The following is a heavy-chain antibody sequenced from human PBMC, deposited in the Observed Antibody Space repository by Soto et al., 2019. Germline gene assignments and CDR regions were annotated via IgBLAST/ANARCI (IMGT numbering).Heavy chain of an antibody. D-gene: IGHD3-10*02. J-gene: IGHJ6*02. CDR2: ISYDGVNK. V-gene: IGHV3-30*03. CDR3: AXGLXXXVFGVQDYFFGMDV. Sequence: QVQVVESGGGVVQPGRSLRLSCGASGFNFSTYGMHXXXXXXXXXXXWVAVISYDGVNKYSAGSVRGRFTISRDNSKXXXYXXXNXXXAXXXAXFYCAXGLXXXVFGVQDYFFGMDVWGQGTTVTVSS. CDR1: GFNFSTYG.